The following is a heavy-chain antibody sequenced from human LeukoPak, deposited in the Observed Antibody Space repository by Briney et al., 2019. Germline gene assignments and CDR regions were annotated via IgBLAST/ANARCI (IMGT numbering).Heavy chain of an antibody. J-gene: IGHJ6*02. CDR2: IYYSGST. CDR3: ARGRPQAYGSGSYYISQKNYYYGMDV. V-gene: IGHV4-59*01. Sequence: SETLSLTCTVSGGSISSYYGSWIRQPPGKGLEWIGYIYYSGSTNYNPSLKSRVTISVDTSKNQFSLKLSSVTAADTAVYYCARGRPQAYGSGSYYISQKNYYYGMDVWGQGTTVTVSS. D-gene: IGHD3-10*01. CDR1: GGSISSYY.